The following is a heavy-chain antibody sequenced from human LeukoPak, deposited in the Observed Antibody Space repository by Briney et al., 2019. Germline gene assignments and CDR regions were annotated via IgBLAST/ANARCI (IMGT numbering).Heavy chain of an antibody. J-gene: IGHJ5*02. CDR1: GFTFSSYW. CDR2: IKQDGSEK. Sequence: GGSLRLSCAASGFTFSSYWMSWVRQAPGKGLEWVANIKQDGSEKYYVDSVKGRFTISRDNAKNSLYLQMNSLRAEDTAVNYCAREVGSSWYLAQNWFDPWGQGTLVTVSS. CDR3: AREVGSSWYLAQNWFDP. V-gene: IGHV3-7*01. D-gene: IGHD6-13*01.